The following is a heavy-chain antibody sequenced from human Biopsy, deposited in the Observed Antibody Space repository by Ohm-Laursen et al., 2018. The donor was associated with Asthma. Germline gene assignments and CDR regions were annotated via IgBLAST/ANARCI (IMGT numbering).Heavy chain of an antibody. Sequence: ASVKVSCKSLGGTFNTYVIGWVRQAPGQGLEWMGGINSVIGNTTYPQKFQDRVTITADDSTSTVYMELSSLRSEDTAVYYCARKAGSCISRTCYSLDFWGQGTLVTVSS. J-gene: IGHJ4*02. CDR3: ARKAGSCISRTCYSLDF. CDR1: GGTFNTYV. D-gene: IGHD2-2*01. V-gene: IGHV1-69*13. CDR2: INSVIGNT.